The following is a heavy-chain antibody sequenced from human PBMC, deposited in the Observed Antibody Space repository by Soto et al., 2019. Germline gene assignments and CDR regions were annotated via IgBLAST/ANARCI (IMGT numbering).Heavy chain of an antibody. CDR1: GFTFSSYG. Sequence: QVQLVESGGGVVQPGRSLRLSCAASGFTFSSYGMHWVRQAPGKGLEWVAVISYDGSNKYYADSVKGRFTISRDNSKNTLYLQMNSLRAEDTAVYYCAKEIVTKQGDYWGQGTLVTVSS. CDR3: AKEIVTKQGDY. CDR2: ISYDGSNK. D-gene: IGHD3-22*01. J-gene: IGHJ4*02. V-gene: IGHV3-30*18.